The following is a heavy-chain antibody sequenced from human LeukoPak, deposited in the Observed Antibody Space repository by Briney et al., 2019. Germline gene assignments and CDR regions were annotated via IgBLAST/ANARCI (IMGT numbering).Heavy chain of an antibody. CDR3: AREEVSSS. CDR1: GFTFSSYA. CDR2: ISYDGSNK. V-gene: IGHV3-30*04. D-gene: IGHD2-8*01. J-gene: IGHJ4*02. Sequence: AGRSLRLSCAASGFTFSSYAMHWVRQAPGKGLEWVAVISYDGSNKYYADSVKGRFTISRDNSKNTLYLQMNSLRAEDTAVYYCAREEVSSSWGQGILVTVSS.